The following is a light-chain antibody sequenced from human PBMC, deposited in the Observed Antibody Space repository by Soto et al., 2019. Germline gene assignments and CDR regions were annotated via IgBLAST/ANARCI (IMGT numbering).Light chain of an antibody. CDR2: GNS. V-gene: IGLV1-40*01. CDR1: SSNIGAGYD. Sequence: QSVLTQPPSVSGXXXXXXXXSCTGSSSNIGAGYDVHWYQQLPGTAPKLLIYGNSNRPSGVPDRFSGSKSGTSASLAITGLQAEDEADYYCQSYDSSLRGVVFGGGTKLTVL. CDR3: QSYDSSLRGVV. J-gene: IGLJ2*01.